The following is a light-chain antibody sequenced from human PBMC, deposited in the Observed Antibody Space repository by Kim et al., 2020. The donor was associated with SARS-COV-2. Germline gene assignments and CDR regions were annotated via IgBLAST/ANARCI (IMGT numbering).Light chain of an antibody. Sequence: DIQLTQSPSSLPASVGDKVTITCQASEDIDKFLNWYQQKPGKAPRLLIYDASFLEAGVPPRFSGGGSATNYTLTIGGLQPEDFATYYCQQCHDLPYTCGQGTKLEI. CDR2: DAS. CDR1: EDIDKF. V-gene: IGKV1-33*01. J-gene: IGKJ2*01. CDR3: QQCHDLPYT.